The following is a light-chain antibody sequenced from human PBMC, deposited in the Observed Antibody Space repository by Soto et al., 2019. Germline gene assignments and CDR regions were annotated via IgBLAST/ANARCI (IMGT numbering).Light chain of an antibody. CDR3: QQYDHVLGT. V-gene: IGKV1-33*01. Sequence: DIQMTQSPSSLSASVGDRVTITCQASQDISNYLNWYQQKPGKAPKLLIYDASNLKTGVPSRFSGSGSGTDFTFTISSLQPEDIGKYYCQQYDHVLGTFGGGTKVEIK. CDR1: QDISNY. CDR2: DAS. J-gene: IGKJ4*01.